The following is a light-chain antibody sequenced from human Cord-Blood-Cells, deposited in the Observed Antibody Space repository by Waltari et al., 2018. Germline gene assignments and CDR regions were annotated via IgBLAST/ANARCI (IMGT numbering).Light chain of an antibody. V-gene: IGLV2-14*01. CDR3: SSYTSSSTRV. Sequence: QSALTQPASVSGSPGQSITISCTGTSSDAGGYNYVSWYQQPPGKAPKLMIYDVSNRPSGVSKRFSGSKSGNTASLTISGLQAEDEADYYCSSYTSSSTRVFGGGTKLTVL. CDR1: SSDAGGYNY. J-gene: IGLJ3*02. CDR2: DVS.